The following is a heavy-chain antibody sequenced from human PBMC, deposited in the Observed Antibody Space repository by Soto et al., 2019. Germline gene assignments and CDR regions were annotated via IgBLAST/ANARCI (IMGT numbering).Heavy chain of an antibody. J-gene: IGHJ3*01. V-gene: IGHV3-48*02. D-gene: IGHD3-3*01. Sequence: EVQLEESGGGLVQPGGSLRLSCAASGFTFSSYSINWVRQAPGKGLEWVSFISSTSSVIYYADSVKGRFTISRDNAQNSLYLQMNSLRDEDTAVYYCARDRYPFWSGYISPDGFDVWGQGTMVTVSS. CDR2: ISSTSSVI. CDR3: ARDRYPFWSGYISPDGFDV. CDR1: GFTFSSYS.